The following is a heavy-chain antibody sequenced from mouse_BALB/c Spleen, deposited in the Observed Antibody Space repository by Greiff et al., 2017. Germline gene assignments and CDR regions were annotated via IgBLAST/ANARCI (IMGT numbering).Heavy chain of an antibody. D-gene: IGHD1-1*01. CDR2: ISYSGST. CDR3: ARSSYGSSSDY. Sequence: EVKLMESGPGLVKPSQSLSLTCTVTGYSITSDYAWNWIRQFPGNKLEWMGYISYSGSTSYNPSLKSRISITRDTSKNQFFLQLNSVTTEDTATYYCARSSYGSSSDYWGQGTTLTVSS. CDR1: GYSITSDYA. V-gene: IGHV3-2*02. J-gene: IGHJ2*01.